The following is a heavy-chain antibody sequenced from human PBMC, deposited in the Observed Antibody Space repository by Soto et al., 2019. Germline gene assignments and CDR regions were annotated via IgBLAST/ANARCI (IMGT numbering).Heavy chain of an antibody. V-gene: IGHV3-74*01. D-gene: IGHD2-8*01. J-gene: IGHJ4*02. CDR2: INPSGSIT. CDR3: ARIPTGKYGVWNY. CDR1: GFTFSSYW. Sequence: EEQLVESGGGLVQPGGSLRLSCAASGFTFSSYWMHWVRQTPGKGLVWVSRINPSGSITTYADSVKGRFTISRDNAKNTLYLQMNRLRGDDTAVYYCARIPTGKYGVWNYWGQGTLVTVSS.